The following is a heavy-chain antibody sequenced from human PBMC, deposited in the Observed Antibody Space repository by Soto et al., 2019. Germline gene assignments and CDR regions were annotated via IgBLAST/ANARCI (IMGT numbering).Heavy chain of an antibody. Sequence: VGSLRLSCAASGFTFSSYAMSWVRQAPGKGLEWVSAISGSGGSTYYADSVKGRFTISRDNSKNTLYLQMNSLRAEDTAVYYCAKGPWGYYGMDVWGQGTTVTVSS. CDR2: ISGSGGST. CDR3: AKGPWGYYGMDV. J-gene: IGHJ6*02. CDR1: GFTFSSYA. V-gene: IGHV3-23*01. D-gene: IGHD3-16*01.